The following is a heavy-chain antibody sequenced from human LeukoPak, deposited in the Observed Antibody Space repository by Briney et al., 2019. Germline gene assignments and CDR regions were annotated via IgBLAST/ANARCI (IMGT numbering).Heavy chain of an antibody. D-gene: IGHD6-25*01. V-gene: IGHV3-30-3*01. CDR2: ISHDGSNK. CDR3: GSGITEEDSVAIEH. CDR1: GFTFSSYA. J-gene: IGHJ1*01. Sequence: LSGGSLRLSCAASGFTFSSYAMHWVRQAPGKGLEWVAVISHDGSNKYYADSVKGRFTISRDNARDTVYLQMNSLSVEDTAVYFCGSGITEEDSVAIEHWGQGTLVTVSS.